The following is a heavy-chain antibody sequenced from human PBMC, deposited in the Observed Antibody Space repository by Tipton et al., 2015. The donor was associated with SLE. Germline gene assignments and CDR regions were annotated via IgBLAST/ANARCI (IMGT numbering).Heavy chain of an antibody. V-gene: IGHV4-59*12. D-gene: IGHD6-13*01. Sequence: TLSLTCTVSGGSISSYYWSWIRQPPGKGLEWIGYIYYSGSTNYNPSLKSRVTISVDTSKNQFSLKLNSVTAADTAVYYCARATPGGIAAAGADYWGQGTLVTVSS. J-gene: IGHJ4*02. CDR2: IYYSGST. CDR1: GGSISSYY. CDR3: ARATPGGIAAAGADY.